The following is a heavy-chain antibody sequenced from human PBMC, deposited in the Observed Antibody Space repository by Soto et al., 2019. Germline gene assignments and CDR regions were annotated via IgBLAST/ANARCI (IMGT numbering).Heavy chain of an antibody. Sequence: GGSLRLSCAAAGFTLSGYAMDWVRQAPGKGLEYVSGISSNGVGTYYANSVQGRFTISRDNPKNTVYLQMGSLRPEDMVVYYCAGRALPYFYDMAAWGNGTLFTLSS. CDR2: ISSNGVGT. J-gene: IGHJ6*03. V-gene: IGHV3-64*01. D-gene: IGHD3-3*01. CDR1: GFTLSGYA. CDR3: AGRALPYFYDMAA.